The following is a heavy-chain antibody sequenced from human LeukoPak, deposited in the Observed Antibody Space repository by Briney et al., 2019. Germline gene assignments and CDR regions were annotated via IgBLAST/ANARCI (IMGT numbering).Heavy chain of an antibody. CDR1: GFTFSSYA. Sequence: GGSLRPSCAASGFTFSSYAMSWVRQAPGKGLEWVSGISGSGGSTYYADSVKGRFTISRDNSKNTLYLQMNSLRAEDTAVYYCAKLPIVVVVAATWWFDPWGQGTLVTVSS. CDR3: AKLPIVVVVAATWWFDP. D-gene: IGHD2-15*01. J-gene: IGHJ5*02. CDR2: ISGSGGST. V-gene: IGHV3-23*01.